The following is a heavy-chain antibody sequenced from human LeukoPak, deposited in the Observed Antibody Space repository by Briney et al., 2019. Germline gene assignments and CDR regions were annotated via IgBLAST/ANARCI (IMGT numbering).Heavy chain of an antibody. D-gene: IGHD6-19*01. J-gene: IGHJ4*02. Sequence: AGGSLRLSCAASGFTFSNAWMSWVRQAPGKGLEWVSRIKSKTDGGTTDYAAPVKGRFTISRDDSKNTLYLQMNSLKTEDTAVYYCTTTPGYSSGWDVDYWGQGTLVTVSS. CDR2: IKSKTDGGTT. CDR1: GFTFSNAW. CDR3: TTTPGYSSGWDVDY. V-gene: IGHV3-15*01.